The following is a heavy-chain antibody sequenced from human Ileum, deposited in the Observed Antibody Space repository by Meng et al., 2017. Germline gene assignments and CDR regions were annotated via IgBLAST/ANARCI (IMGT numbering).Heavy chain of an antibody. Sequence: QVQLVESGGGVVQPGRSLRLSCAASGYTFTSHVMYWFRQAPGKGLEWVALISYDGRDQYYIDSVKGRFTISRDNSKSTLYLQLNSLRAEDTAVYYCAIGYCSSATCSPNFWGQGTLVTVSS. CDR2: ISYDGRDQ. J-gene: IGHJ4*02. D-gene: IGHD2-2*01. CDR1: GYTFTSHV. V-gene: IGHV3-30*03. CDR3: AIGYCSSATCSPNF.